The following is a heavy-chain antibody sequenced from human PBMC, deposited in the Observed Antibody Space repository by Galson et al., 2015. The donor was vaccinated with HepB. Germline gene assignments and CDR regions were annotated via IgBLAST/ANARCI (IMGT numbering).Heavy chain of an antibody. Sequence: SLRLSCAASGFTFSSYGMHWVRQAPGKGLEWVAVISYDGSNKYYADSVKGRFTISRDNSKNTLYLQMNSLRAEDTAVYYCAKAWRTVVVVASLDYWGQGTLVTVSS. D-gene: IGHD2-15*01. CDR1: GFTFSSYG. J-gene: IGHJ4*02. CDR3: AKAWRTVVVVASLDY. V-gene: IGHV3-30*18. CDR2: ISYDGSNK.